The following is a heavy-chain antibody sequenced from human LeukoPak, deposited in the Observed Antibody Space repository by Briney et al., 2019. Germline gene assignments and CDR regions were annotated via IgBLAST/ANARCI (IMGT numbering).Heavy chain of an antibody. J-gene: IGHJ4*02. CDR2: ITPSGSPS. CDR1: GFTFSRHG. D-gene: IGHD4-17*01. V-gene: IGHV3-23*01. CDR3: AKVFSGDYVYYFDY. Sequence: GGTLRLSCAASGFTFSRHGIDWVRQAPGKGLEWVSGITPSGSPSYYADSVKGRFTISRDNSKNTVSLQMNSLRAEDTAVYYCAKVFSGDYVYYFDYWGQGTLVTVSS.